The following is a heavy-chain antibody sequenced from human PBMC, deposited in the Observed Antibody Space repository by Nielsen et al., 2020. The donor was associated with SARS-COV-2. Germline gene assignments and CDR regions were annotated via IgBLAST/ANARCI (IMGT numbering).Heavy chain of an antibody. CDR2: ISWNSGSI. D-gene: IGHD7-27*01. Sequence: SLKISCAASGFTFDDYAMHWVRQAPGKGLEWVSGISWNSGSIGYADSVKGRFTISRDNAKNMLHLDMGSLRVGDSAVYYCTRDGHHWDLDNWGQGALVTVSS. CDR1: GFTFDDYA. J-gene: IGHJ4*02. V-gene: IGHV3-9*01. CDR3: TRDGHHWDLDN.